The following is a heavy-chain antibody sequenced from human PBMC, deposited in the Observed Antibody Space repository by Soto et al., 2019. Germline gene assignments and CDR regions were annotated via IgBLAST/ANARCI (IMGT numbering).Heavy chain of an antibody. CDR2: INYSGKT. Sequence: PSETLSLTCTVSGGSISTGGSYWSWIRQHPGKGLEWIGSINYSGKTYYNPSLKSRVTISVGTSKNWFSLKLSSMTAADTAVYYCGILIQCSTTSCYFVSWGQGPLVTVPQ. J-gene: IGHJ5*02. D-gene: IGHD2-2*01. V-gene: IGHV4-39*01. CDR1: GGSISTGGSY. CDR3: GILIQCSTTSCYFVS.